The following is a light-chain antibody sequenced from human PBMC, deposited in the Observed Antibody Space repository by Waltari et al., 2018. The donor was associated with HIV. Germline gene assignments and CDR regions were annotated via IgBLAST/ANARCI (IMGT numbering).Light chain of an antibody. J-gene: IGKJ3*01. Sequence: DIVMTQSPDSLAVSLGERATINCKSSQGVLYSSNNKNYLAWYQQKPGQPPKLLIYWASTRESGVPDRCSGSGSGTDFTLTISSLQAEDVAVYYCQQYYSTLFTFGPGTKVDIK. V-gene: IGKV4-1*01. CDR2: WAS. CDR1: QGVLYSSNNKNY. CDR3: QQYYSTLFT.